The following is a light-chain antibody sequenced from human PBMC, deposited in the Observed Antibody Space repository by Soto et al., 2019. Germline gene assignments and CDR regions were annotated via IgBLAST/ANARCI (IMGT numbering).Light chain of an antibody. CDR3: QRYGSSPT. CDR1: QSVRTNY. Sequence: EIVLTQSPGTLSLSPGERATLYFSASQSVRTNYLAWYQQKPGQAPRLLIYGASSRATGIPDRFSGSGSGTDFTLTISRLEPEDFVVYYCQRYGSSPTFGQGTKVDIK. V-gene: IGKV3-20*01. CDR2: GAS. J-gene: IGKJ1*01.